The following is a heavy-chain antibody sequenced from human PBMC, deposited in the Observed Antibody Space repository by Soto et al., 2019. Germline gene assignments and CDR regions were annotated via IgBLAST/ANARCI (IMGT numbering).Heavy chain of an antibody. CDR1: GFDFSGSE. J-gene: IGHJ4*02. CDR3: AKVAPFILGSPF. CDR2: ITGSGGVT. Sequence: EVKLVESGGALVQPGGSLRLSCTASGFDFSGSEMNWFRQAAGKGLEWVAYITGSGGVTFHADSVKGRFSISRDNAKNSLFLDMSDLTADDTGVYYCAKVAPFILGSPFWGQGTLVXVSS. D-gene: IGHD2-21*01. V-gene: IGHV3-48*03.